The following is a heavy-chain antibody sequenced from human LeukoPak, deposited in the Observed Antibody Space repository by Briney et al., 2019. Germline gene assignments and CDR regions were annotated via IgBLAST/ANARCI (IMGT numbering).Heavy chain of an antibody. D-gene: IGHD5-18*01. CDR1: GGSISSSSYH. Sequence: SETLSLTCTVSGGSISSSSYHWVWIRQPPGKGLEWIGGISYSGTTYYNSSLKSRVTISVDTSKNQFSPKLSSVTAADTAVYYCASRHSNYWGQGTLVTVSS. V-gene: IGHV4-39*01. CDR3: ASRHSNY. J-gene: IGHJ4*02. CDR2: ISYSGTT.